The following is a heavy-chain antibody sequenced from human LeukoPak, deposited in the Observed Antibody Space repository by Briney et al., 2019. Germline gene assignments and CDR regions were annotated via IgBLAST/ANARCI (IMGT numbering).Heavy chain of an antibody. J-gene: IGHJ3*02. CDR2: IYYSGST. Sequence: SETLSLTCTVSGGSISSYYWSWIRQPPGRGLEWIGYIYYSGSTNYNPSLKSRVTISVDTSKNQFSLKLSSVTAADTAVYYCATGIRRDAFDIWGQGTMVTVSS. V-gene: IGHV4-59*01. CDR1: GGSISSYY. D-gene: IGHD2-15*01. CDR3: ATGIRRDAFDI.